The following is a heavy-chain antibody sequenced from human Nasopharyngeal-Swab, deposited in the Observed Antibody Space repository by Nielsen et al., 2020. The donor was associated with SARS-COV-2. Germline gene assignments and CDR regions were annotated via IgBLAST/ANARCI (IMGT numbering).Heavy chain of an antibody. CDR3: AREVTNYGMDV. CDR2: IYYSGST. V-gene: IGHV4-59*01. J-gene: IGHJ6*02. CDR1: GGSISSYY. D-gene: IGHD4-17*01. Sequence: SETLSLTCTVSGGSISSYYWSWIRQPPGKGLEWIGYIYYSGSTNCNPSLKSRVTISVDTSKNQFSLKLSSVTAADTAVYYCAREVTNYGMDVWGQGTTVTVSS.